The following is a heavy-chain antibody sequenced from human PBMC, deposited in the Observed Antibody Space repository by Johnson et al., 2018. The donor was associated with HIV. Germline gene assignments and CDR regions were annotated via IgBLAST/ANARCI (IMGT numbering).Heavy chain of an antibody. CDR3: ARGYNFWSGYHDAFDI. J-gene: IGHJ3*02. Sequence: VQLVESGGGVVRPGGSLRLSCAASGFTFSSYWMSWVRQAPGKGLEWVANIKQDGSEKYYVDSVKGRFTISRDNAKNSLYLQMNSLRAEDTAVYYCARGYNFWSGYHDAFDIWGQGTMVTVSS. V-gene: IGHV3-7*04. CDR2: IKQDGSEK. CDR1: GFTFSSYW. D-gene: IGHD3-3*01.